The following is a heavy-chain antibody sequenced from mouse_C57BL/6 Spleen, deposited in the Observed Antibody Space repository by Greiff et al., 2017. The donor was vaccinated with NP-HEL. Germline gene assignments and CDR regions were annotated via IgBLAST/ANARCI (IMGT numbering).Heavy chain of an antibody. D-gene: IGHD2-1*01. V-gene: IGHV1-22*01. Sequence: VHVKQSGPELVKPGASVKMSCKASGYTFTDYNMHWVKQSHGKSLEWIGYINPNNGGTSYNQKFKGKATLTVNKSSSTAYMELRSLTSEDSAVYYCASDPLHYDAMDYWGQGTSVTVSS. CDR3: ASDPLHYDAMDY. J-gene: IGHJ4*01. CDR1: GYTFTDYN. CDR2: INPNNGGT.